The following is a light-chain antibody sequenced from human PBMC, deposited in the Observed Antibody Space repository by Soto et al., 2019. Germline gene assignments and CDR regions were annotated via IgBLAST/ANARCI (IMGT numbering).Light chain of an antibody. CDR2: DAS. Sequence: ENKMYISPAAVSAYEGDRVTITCRASQSISSWLAWYQQKPGKAPKLLIYDASSLESGVPSRFSGSGSGTEFTLTICSLQPDDFVSYCCTLYESYFSPFAQGANADIK. V-gene: IGKV1-5*01. CDR3: TLYESYFSP. CDR1: QSISSW. J-gene: IGKJ1*01.